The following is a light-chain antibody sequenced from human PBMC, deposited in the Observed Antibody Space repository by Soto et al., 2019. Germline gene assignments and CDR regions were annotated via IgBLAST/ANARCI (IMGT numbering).Light chain of an antibody. V-gene: IGKV3D-15*03. J-gene: IGKJ1*01. CDR3: PQYYNRSRAT. CDR2: VGS. Sequence: EIALKQSPGTLSLSARDRATLSCRASQSVSTDLACYQQKPGQSPRLVPYVGSNRATGVPARFSGRGSGTEFNLTISILQSNDFGDYFAPQYYNRSRATFGRGTKVDIK. CDR1: QSVSTD.